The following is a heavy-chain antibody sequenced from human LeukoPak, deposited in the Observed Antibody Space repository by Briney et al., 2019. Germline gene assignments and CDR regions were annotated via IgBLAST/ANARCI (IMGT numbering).Heavy chain of an antibody. J-gene: IGHJ3*02. Sequence: GGSLRLSCAASGFTVSSNYMSWVRQAPGKGLEWVSVIYNGGSTHYADSVKGRFTFSRDNSKNTLYLQMNSLRAEDTAVYYCARREQQVGTNAFDIWGQGTMVTVSS. V-gene: IGHV3-53*01. CDR1: GFTVSSNY. CDR2: IYNGGST. D-gene: IGHD6-13*01. CDR3: ARREQQVGTNAFDI.